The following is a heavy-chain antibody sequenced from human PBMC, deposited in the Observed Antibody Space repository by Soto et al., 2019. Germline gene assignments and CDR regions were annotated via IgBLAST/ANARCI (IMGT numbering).Heavy chain of an antibody. CDR2: IVVGSGNT. CDR1: GFTFTSSA. D-gene: IGHD5-12*01. J-gene: IGHJ6*02. CDR3: ARGKRGYSGYAYYYYGMDV. V-gene: IGHV1-58*01. Sequence: ASVKVSCKASGFTFTSSAVQWVRQARGQRLEWIGWIVVGSGNTNYAQKFQERVTITRDMSTSTAYMELSSLRSEDTAVYYCARGKRGYSGYAYYYYGMDVWGQGTTVTVSS.